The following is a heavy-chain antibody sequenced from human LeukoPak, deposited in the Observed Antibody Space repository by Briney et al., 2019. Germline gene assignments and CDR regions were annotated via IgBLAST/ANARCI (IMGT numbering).Heavy chain of an antibody. V-gene: IGHV1-69*05. CDR2: IIPVFGTA. Sequence: ASVKVSCKASGGTFSSYAISWVRQAPGQGLEWMGRIIPVFGTANYAQKFQGRVTITTDESTSTAYMELSSLRSEDTAVYYCARVASDWSYDPDAFDIWGQGTMVTVSS. CDR3: ARVASDWSYDPDAFDI. CDR1: GGTFSSYA. D-gene: IGHD1-7*01. J-gene: IGHJ3*02.